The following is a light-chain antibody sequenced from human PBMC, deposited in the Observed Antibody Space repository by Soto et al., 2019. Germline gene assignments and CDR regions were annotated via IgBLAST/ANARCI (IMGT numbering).Light chain of an antibody. Sequence: QSALTQPASVAGSPGQSITISCTGTSSDVGGYNYVSWYQQHPGKAPKLMIYDVSNRPSGVSNRFSGSKSGNTASLTISGLHAEDEADYYCSSYPSSSTVFGGGTKLTVL. CDR3: SSYPSSSTV. CDR1: SSDVGGYNY. CDR2: DVS. J-gene: IGLJ2*01. V-gene: IGLV2-14*01.